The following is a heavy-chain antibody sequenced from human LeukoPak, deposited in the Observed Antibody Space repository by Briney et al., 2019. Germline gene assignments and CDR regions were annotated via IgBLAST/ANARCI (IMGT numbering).Heavy chain of an antibody. CDR1: GFTINNNY. D-gene: IGHD2-15*01. CDR2: IYSDRST. J-gene: IGHJ1*01. Sequence: GGSLRLSCTASGFTINNNYMSWVRQAPGKGLEWVAIIYSDRSTYYPESVKGRFTVSRDDSKNMLLLQMDSLRVEDTAIYYCARDSAFSSYSNWGQGTLVTVSS. CDR3: ARDSAFSSYSN. V-gene: IGHV3-53*01.